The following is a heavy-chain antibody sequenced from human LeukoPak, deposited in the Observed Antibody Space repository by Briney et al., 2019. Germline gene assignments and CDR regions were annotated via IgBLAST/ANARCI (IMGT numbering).Heavy chain of an antibody. CDR2: INAGNGNI. CDR3: ARDNSRAALGCTNFDY. J-gene: IGHJ4*02. V-gene: IGHV1-3*01. CDR1: GYTFTHYA. Sequence: ASVKVSCKTSGYTFTHYAIHWVRQAPRQRLECMGWINAGNGNIKYSQDFQGRVAFTRDTFASTSYMELSSLRSEDTTVYYCARDNSRAALGCTNFDYWGQGTLVTVSS. D-gene: IGHD3-10*01.